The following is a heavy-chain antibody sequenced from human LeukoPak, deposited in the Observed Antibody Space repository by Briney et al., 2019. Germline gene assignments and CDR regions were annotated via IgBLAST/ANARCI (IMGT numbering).Heavy chain of an antibody. Sequence: ASVTVSFKASVYTFTCYYMHWVRQAPGQGLEWMGWINPNSGGTNYAQKLQGKVTMTRDTSISTAYMELSRLRSDDTAVYYCARDYYGSGSYYWFVPWGQGTLVTVSS. V-gene: IGHV1-2*02. J-gene: IGHJ5*02. D-gene: IGHD3-10*01. CDR1: VYTFTCYY. CDR3: ARDYYGSGSYYWFVP. CDR2: INPNSGGT.